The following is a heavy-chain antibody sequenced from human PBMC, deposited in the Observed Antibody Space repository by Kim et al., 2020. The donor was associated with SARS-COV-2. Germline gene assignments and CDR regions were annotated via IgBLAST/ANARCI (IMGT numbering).Heavy chain of an antibody. CDR3: DASDY. J-gene: IGHJ4*02. V-gene: IGHV3-23*01. CDR2: INEGGSRT. CDR1: GFPFSRFA. Sequence: GGSLRLSCAASGFPFSRFAMSWARQAPGKGLEWVSTINEGGSRTHYADSVRGRFTISRDNAKSTLLLQMNSLRAEDTAIYYCDASDYWGQGSLVTGSS.